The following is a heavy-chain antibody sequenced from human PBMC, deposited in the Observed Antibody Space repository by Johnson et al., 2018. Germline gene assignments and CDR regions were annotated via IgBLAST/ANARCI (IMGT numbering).Heavy chain of an antibody. V-gene: IGHV4-59*01. CDR2: IYYSGST. Sequence: QVQLQESGPGLVKPSETLSLTCTVSGGSISSYYWSWIRHPAGKGLEWIGYIYYSGSTNYTPSLKSRVTISVDTSKNQFSLKLSSVTAADTAVYYCARARGYCSSTSCHTYSGMDVWGQGTTVTVSS. D-gene: IGHD2-2*02. J-gene: IGHJ6*02. CDR3: ARARGYCSSTSCHTYSGMDV. CDR1: GGSISSYY.